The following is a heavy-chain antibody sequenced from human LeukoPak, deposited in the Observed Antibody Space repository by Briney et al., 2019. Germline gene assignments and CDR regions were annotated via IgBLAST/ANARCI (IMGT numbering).Heavy chain of an antibody. J-gene: IGHJ4*02. D-gene: IGHD3-10*01. CDR3: AKDLGRFGEFSEKLNKNQFDY. Sequence: PGGSLRLSCAASGFTFSSYAMSWVRQAPGKGLEWVSGINGSGGRTYYADSVKGRFTISRDNSKSTLYLQMNSLRAEDTAVYYCAKDLGRFGEFSEKLNKNQFDYWGQGTLVTVSS. V-gene: IGHV3-23*01. CDR2: INGSGGRT. CDR1: GFTFSSYA.